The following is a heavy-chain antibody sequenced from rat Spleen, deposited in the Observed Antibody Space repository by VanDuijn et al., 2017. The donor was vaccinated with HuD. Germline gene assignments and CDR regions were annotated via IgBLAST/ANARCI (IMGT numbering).Heavy chain of an antibody. CDR2: MWYDGDT. CDR1: GFSLSSYS. Sequence: QVQLKESGPGLVQPSETLSLTCTVSGFSLSSYSVSWIRQPSGKGPEWMGRMWYDGDTVYNSALKSRLSISRDTSKNQVFLKMNSLQTDDTGTYYCTRDENRYNPYYVMDAWGQGASVTVSP. CDR3: TRDENRYNPYYVMDA. D-gene: IGHD1-5*01. V-gene: IGHV2-63*01. J-gene: IGHJ4*01.